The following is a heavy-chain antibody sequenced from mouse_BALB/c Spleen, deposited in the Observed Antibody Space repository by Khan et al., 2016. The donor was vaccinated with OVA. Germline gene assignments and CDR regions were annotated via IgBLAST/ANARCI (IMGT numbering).Heavy chain of an antibody. CDR3: ARKNYYGYAMDY. Sequence: QLEESGPGLVKPSQSLSLTCTVTGYSITSGYARNWIRQFPGNKLEWMGYISYSGSTSYNPSLRSRTSITRDTSKNQFFLQLNSVTTEDAATDYCARKNYYGYAMDYWGQGTSVTVSS. D-gene: IGHD1-1*01. CDR1: GYSITSGYA. CDR2: ISYSGST. V-gene: IGHV3-2*02. J-gene: IGHJ4*01.